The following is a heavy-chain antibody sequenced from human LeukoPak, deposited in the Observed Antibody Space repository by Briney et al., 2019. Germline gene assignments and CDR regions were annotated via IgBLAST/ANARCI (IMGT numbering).Heavy chain of an antibody. D-gene: IGHD4-17*01. V-gene: IGHV3-23*01. Sequence: GGSLRLSCAASGFTFTGYAMSWVRQASGKGLEWISSISRASENTLHADSVKGRFTVSRDTSKNTLYLQMSSLRAEDTAVYYCAKAWRAYGDYHTFDIWGQGTMVTVSS. J-gene: IGHJ3*02. CDR3: AKAWRAYGDYHTFDI. CDR1: GFTFTGYA. CDR2: ISRASENT.